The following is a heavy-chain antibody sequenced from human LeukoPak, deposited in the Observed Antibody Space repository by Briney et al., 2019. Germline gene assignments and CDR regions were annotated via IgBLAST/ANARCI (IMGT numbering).Heavy chain of an antibody. J-gene: IGHJ5*02. Sequence: SETLSLTCTVSGGSISSSSHYWGWIRQTPGKGLEWIGNIYYSGSTNYNPSLKSRVTISVDKSKNQFSLKLTSVTAADMAVYYCARGAIAAAGAWDNRFDPWGQGALVTVSS. D-gene: IGHD6-13*01. CDR2: IYYSGST. CDR1: GGSISSSSHY. V-gene: IGHV4-39*07. CDR3: ARGAIAAAGAWDNRFDP.